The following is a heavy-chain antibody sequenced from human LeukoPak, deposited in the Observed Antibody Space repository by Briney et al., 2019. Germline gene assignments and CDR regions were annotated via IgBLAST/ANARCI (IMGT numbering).Heavy chain of an antibody. CDR1: GFTFSTYA. D-gene: IGHD3-10*01. CDR3: AKCRTSGTGTVDY. Sequence: GGSLRLSCAASGFTFSTYAMSWVRQAPGKGLEWVSVITTSGDYTYYADSVKGRFTISRDNSKNTLYLQMNRLRAEDTALYYCAKCRTSGTGTVDYWGQGTLVTVSS. J-gene: IGHJ4*02. CDR2: ITTSGDYT. V-gene: IGHV3-23*01.